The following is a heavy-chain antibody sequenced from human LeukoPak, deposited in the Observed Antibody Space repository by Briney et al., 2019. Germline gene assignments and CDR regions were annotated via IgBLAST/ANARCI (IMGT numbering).Heavy chain of an antibody. V-gene: IGHV1-69*13. J-gene: IGHJ4*02. CDR3: ARDQNDSSRSVY. CDR1: GGTFSSYT. CDR2: IIPIFGTA. Sequence: SVKVSRKASGGTFSSYTISWVRQAPGQGLEWMGGIIPIFGTANYAQKFQGRVTITADESTSTAYMELSSLRSEDTAVYYCARDQNDSSRSVYWGQGTLVTVSS. D-gene: IGHD6-13*01.